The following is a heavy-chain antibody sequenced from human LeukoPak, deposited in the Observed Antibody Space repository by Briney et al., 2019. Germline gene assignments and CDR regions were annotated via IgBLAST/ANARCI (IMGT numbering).Heavy chain of an antibody. CDR3: AREDVGYCDGGSCPYYFDY. J-gene: IGHJ4*02. V-gene: IGHV4-4*07. CDR1: GGSISIYY. D-gene: IGHD2-15*01. CDR2: IYSSGNT. Sequence: PSETLSLTCTVSGGSISIYYWSWIRQPPGKGLEWVGRIYSSGNTNYNPSLKNRATLSVDTSNNQFSLRLNSVTAADTAVYYCAREDVGYCDGGSCPYYFDYWGQGTLVTVSS.